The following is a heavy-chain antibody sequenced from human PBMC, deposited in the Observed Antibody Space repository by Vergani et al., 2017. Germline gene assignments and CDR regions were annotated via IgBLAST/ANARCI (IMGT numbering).Heavy chain of an antibody. V-gene: IGHV4-38-2*01. Sequence: QVQLQESGPGLVKPSETLSLTCAVSGYSISSGYYWGWIRQPPGKGLEWSGIIYYSGSTYYNPSLKSRVTISVDTSKNQFSLKLSSVTAADTAVYYCASRYLDWLLSGDDAFDIWGQGTMVTVSS. D-gene: IGHD3-9*01. J-gene: IGHJ3*02. CDR1: GYSISSGYY. CDR3: ASRYLDWLLSGDDAFDI. CDR2: IYYSGST.